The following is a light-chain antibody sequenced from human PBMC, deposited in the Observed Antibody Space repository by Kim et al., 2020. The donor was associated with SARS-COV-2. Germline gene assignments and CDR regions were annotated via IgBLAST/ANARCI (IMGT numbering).Light chain of an antibody. CDR3: ISYTSSITWV. J-gene: IGLJ3*02. V-gene: IGLV2-14*04. CDR1: SSDVGGYDY. Sequence: QSITISCTGTSSDVGGYDYVSWYQQHPGKAPKLMIYDVSKRPSGVSNRFSGSKSGNTASLTISGLQAEDEADYYCISYTSSITWVFGGGTQLTVL. CDR2: DVS.